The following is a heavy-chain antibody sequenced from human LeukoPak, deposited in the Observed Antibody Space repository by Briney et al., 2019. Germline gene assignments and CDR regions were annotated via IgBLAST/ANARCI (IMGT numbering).Heavy chain of an antibody. Sequence: GGSLRLSCAASGFTFSSYGMSWVRQAPGKGLEWCSAISDSGGATYYADSVKGRFTISRDNSKNTLYLQVNSLRSDDTAVYYCAKVAVGWVAFEYWGQGTLVTVSS. CDR3: AKVAVGWVAFEY. CDR2: ISDSGGAT. J-gene: IGHJ4*02. V-gene: IGHV3-23*01. D-gene: IGHD2-15*01. CDR1: GFTFSSYG.